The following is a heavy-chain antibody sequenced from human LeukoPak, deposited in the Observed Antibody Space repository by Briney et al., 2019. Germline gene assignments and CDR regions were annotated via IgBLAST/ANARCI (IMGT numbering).Heavy chain of an antibody. CDR1: GFTFGDYA. CDR3: AKQYGGYYEGAFDY. Sequence: PGGSLRLSCTASGFTFGDYAMSWVRQAPGKGLEWVGFIRSKAYGGTTEYAASVKGRFTISRDDSKSIAYLQMNSLRAEDTAVYYCAKQYGGYYEGAFDYWGQGTLVTVSS. CDR2: IRSKAYGGTT. D-gene: IGHD3-3*01. V-gene: IGHV3-49*04. J-gene: IGHJ4*02.